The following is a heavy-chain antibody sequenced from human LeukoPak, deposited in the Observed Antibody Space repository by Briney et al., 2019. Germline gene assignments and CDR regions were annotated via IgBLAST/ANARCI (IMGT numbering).Heavy chain of an antibody. D-gene: IGHD6-13*01. V-gene: IGHV5-51*01. CDR1: GYNFANYR. CDR3: ARLSSSWIFYFDY. J-gene: IGHJ4*02. CDR2: IYPDDSDT. Sequence: GESLKISCKGSGYNFANYRIGWVRQMPGKGLEWMGIIYPDDSDTTYSPSFQGQVTISVDKSINTAYLQWSSLKASDTAVYYCARLSSSWIFYFDYWGQGTLVTVSS.